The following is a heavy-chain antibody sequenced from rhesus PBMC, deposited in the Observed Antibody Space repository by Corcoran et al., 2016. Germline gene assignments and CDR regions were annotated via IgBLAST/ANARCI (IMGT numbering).Heavy chain of an antibody. CDR2: VDPEDREA. J-gene: IGHJ4*01. CDR1: GDTATGHS. D-gene: IGHD6S26*01. V-gene: IGHV1-111*02. CDR3: TSERYSSGWSSGY. Sequence: EDQPVQSGVAGHKPGATEKLASRCTGDTATGHSRRRARRAAGQGLEWMGGVDPEDREAGYAQKFQDRPTITTDMATDTAYMELSILRSEDTAVYYDTSERYSSGWSSGYWGQGVLVTVSS.